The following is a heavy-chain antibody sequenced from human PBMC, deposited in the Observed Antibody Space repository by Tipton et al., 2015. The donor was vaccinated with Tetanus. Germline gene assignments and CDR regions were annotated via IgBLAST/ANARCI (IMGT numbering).Heavy chain of an antibody. J-gene: IGHJ4*02. D-gene: IGHD3-9*01. CDR3: ARVALTGTHFDY. V-gene: IGHV4-34*01. CDR1: GESLRDYF. Sequence: TLSLTCVGYGESLRDYFWTWIRQPPGKGLEWIGEINHGGDTNFSPSLKGRVSMSVDPSTRQFSLSLTSVTAADTAVYYCARVALTGTHFDYWGQGTLVTVSS. CDR2: INHGGDT.